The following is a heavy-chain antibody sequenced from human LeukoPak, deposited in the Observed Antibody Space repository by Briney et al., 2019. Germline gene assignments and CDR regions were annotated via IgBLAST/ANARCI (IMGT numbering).Heavy chain of an antibody. CDR3: ARDTLVLFTMVRGVHYGMDV. V-gene: IGHV1-46*01. Sequence: ASVKVSCKASGYTFTSYYMHWVLQAPGQGLEWMGIINPSGGSTSYAQKFQGRVTMTRDTSTSTVYMELSSLRSEDTAVYYCARDTLVLFTMVRGVHYGMDVWGQGTTVTVSS. J-gene: IGHJ6*02. CDR1: GYTFTSYY. CDR2: INPSGGST. D-gene: IGHD3-10*01.